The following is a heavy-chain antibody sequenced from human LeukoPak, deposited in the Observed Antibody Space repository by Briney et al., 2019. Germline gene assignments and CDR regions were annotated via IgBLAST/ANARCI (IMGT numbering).Heavy chain of an antibody. Sequence: SETLSLTCTVSGGSINSYYWSWIRQPPGKGLQWIGCIHYSGSTNYNPSLKSRVTISVDTSKNQFSLKLSSVTAADTAVYYCARVSGYYDILTGYPDYWGQGTLVTVSS. J-gene: IGHJ4*02. CDR3: ARVSGYYDILTGYPDY. CDR2: IHYSGST. D-gene: IGHD3-9*01. V-gene: IGHV4-59*01. CDR1: GGSINSYY.